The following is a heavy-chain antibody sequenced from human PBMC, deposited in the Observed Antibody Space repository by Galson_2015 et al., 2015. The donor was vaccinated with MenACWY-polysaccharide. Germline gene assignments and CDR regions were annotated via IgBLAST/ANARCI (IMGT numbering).Heavy chain of an antibody. CDR2: TYWDGDK. CDR3: AHRRSTSGWSNWFYP. D-gene: IGHD6-19*01. Sequence: PALEKPTQPVTLTCTFSGFSLSTSVVGVGWIRQPPGKALEWLALTYWDGDKRYSPSLKSRITITKDTSKNQVVLTMTNMDPVDTATYYCAHRRSTSGWSNWFYPWGQGTLVSVSS. CDR1: GFSLSTSVVG. V-gene: IGHV2-5*02. J-gene: IGHJ5*02.